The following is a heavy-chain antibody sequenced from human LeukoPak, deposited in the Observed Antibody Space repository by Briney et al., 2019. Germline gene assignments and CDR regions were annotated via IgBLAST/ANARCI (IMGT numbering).Heavy chain of an antibody. CDR2: IYYSGST. CDR1: GGSISSSSYY. Sequence: SETLSLTCTVSGGSISSSSYYWGWIRQPPGKGLEWIGSIYYSGSTYYNPSLKSRVTISVDTSKNQFSLKLSSVTAADTAVYYCAGHEMSAAAGLYFDYWGQGTLVTVSS. CDR3: AGHEMSAAAGLYFDY. V-gene: IGHV4-39*01. J-gene: IGHJ4*02. D-gene: IGHD6-13*01.